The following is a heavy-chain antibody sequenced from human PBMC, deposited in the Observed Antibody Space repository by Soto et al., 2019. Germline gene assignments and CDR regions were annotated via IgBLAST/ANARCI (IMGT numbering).Heavy chain of an antibody. CDR3: ARMVYWFLEWPLFDY. CDR2: IYYSGST. Sequence: PSETLSLTCTVSGGSISSYYWSWIRQPPGKGLEWIGYIYYSGSTNYNPSLKSRVTISVDTSKNQFSLKLSSVTAADTAVYYCARMVYWFLEWPLFDYWGQGTLVTVSS. D-gene: IGHD3-3*01. CDR1: GGSISSYY. J-gene: IGHJ4*02. V-gene: IGHV4-59*01.